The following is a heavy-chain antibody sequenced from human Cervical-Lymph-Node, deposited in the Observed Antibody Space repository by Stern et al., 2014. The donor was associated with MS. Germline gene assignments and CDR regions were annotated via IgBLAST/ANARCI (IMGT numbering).Heavy chain of an antibody. V-gene: IGHV1-69*13. CDR2: LIPFFGAT. J-gene: IGHJ4*02. CDR1: GDTFSNYA. D-gene: IGHD4-11*01. CDR3: ALRRSYYVY. Sequence: QDQLVQSGSEVKKPGSSVIVSCKPSGDTFSNYALSWVRQAPGQGLEWVGGLIPFFGATRYGQKFQGRVTITPEESTGTAFMELSNLTSDDTAVYYCALRRSYYVYWGQGTLITVSS.